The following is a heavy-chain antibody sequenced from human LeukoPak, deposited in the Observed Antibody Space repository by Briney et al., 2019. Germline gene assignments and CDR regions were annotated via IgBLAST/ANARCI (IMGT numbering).Heavy chain of an antibody. V-gene: IGHV4-38-2*02. Sequence: PSETLSLTCTVSDYSISSGYGYYWGWIRQPPGKGLEWIGNIYHSGITYYNHFNSSLKSRVTISIDTSKNQFSLSLTSVTAADTAVYFCATLVSTRYYFDYWGQGTLVTVSS. CDR2: IYHSGIT. CDR1: DYSISSGYGYY. J-gene: IGHJ4*02. CDR3: ATLVSTRYYFDY. D-gene: IGHD5/OR15-5a*01.